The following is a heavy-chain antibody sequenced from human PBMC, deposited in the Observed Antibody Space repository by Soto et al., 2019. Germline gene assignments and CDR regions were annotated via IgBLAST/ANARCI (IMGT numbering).Heavy chain of an antibody. CDR3: AKDTTYDFWSGSPPNWFDL. Sequence: GGSLRLSCAASGFTFSSYDMSWVRQVQGKGLEWVSATSGSGGGTYYADSVKGRFTISRDNSESTLFLQMDSLRAEDTALYYCAKDTTYDFWSGSPPNWFDLWGQGTLVTVSS. V-gene: IGHV3-23*01. D-gene: IGHD3-3*01. J-gene: IGHJ5*02. CDR1: GFTFSSYD. CDR2: TSGSGGGT.